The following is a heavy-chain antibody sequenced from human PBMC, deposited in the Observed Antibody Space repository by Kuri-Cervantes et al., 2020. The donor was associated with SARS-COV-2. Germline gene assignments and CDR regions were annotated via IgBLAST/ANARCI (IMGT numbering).Heavy chain of an antibody. D-gene: IGHD3-3*01. J-gene: IGHJ4*02. CDR3: ARARPDFWSGYYPAYFDY. Sequence: GSLRLSCAVYGGSFSGYYWSWIRQPPGKGLEWIGEINHSGSTNYNPSLKSRVTISVDTSKNQFSLKLSSVTAADTAVYCCARARPDFWSGYYPAYFDYWGQGTLVTVSS. CDR2: INHSGST. CDR1: GGSFSGYY. V-gene: IGHV4-34*01.